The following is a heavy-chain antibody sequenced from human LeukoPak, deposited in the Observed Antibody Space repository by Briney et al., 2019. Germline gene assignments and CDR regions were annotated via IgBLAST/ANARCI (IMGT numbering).Heavy chain of an antibody. CDR3: ARRLRGIYYGSGSYYHGYYFDY. CDR2: INHSGST. CDR1: GGSFSGYY. J-gene: IGHJ4*02. D-gene: IGHD3-10*01. Sequence: PSETLSLTCAVYGGSFSGYYWSWLRQPPGKGLEWIGEINHSGSTNYNPSLKSRVTISVDTSKNQFSLKLSSVTAADTAVYYCARRLRGIYYGSGSYYHGYYFDYWGQGTLVTVSS. V-gene: IGHV4-34*01.